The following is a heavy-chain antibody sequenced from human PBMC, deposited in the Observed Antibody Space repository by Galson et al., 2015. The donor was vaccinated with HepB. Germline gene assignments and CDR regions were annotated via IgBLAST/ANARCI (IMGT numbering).Heavy chain of an antibody. Sequence: SVKVSCKASGYTLTNYHFHWVRQAPGQGPEWMGKIFAGGGSTRYAERFQGRFTLTRDSSTSTIYMEVSSLRSDDTAVYYCARETPDTYYFDYWGQGTLVTVSS. J-gene: IGHJ4*02. CDR3: ARETPDTYYFDY. CDR1: GYTLTNYH. V-gene: IGHV1-46*01. D-gene: IGHD2-15*01. CDR2: IFAGGGST.